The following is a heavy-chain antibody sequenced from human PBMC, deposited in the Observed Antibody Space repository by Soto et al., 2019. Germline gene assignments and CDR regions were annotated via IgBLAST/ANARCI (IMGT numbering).Heavy chain of an antibody. D-gene: IGHD3-10*01. CDR3: AKEYGNRRPFDY. J-gene: IGHJ4*02. CDR1: GFTFSAYG. Sequence: EVQLLESGGGLVQPGGSLRLSCAASGFTFSAYGMGWVRQAPGKGLKWVSAISGSGDATFYPDSVRGRFTISRDNSKNTLYLQMTSLTADDTAVYYGAKEYGNRRPFDYWGQGTLVTVSS. CDR2: ISGSGDAT. V-gene: IGHV3-23*01.